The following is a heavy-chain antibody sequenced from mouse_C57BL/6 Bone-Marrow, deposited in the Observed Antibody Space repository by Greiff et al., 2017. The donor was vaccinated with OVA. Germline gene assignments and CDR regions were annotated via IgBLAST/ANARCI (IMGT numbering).Heavy chain of an antibody. CDR1: GYTFTSYW. J-gene: IGHJ4*01. D-gene: IGHD2-2*01. CDR2: IDPSDSYT. CDR3: ARGGCLRGAMDD. V-gene: IGHV1-69*01. Sequence: VQLQQPGAELVMPGASVKLSCKASGYTFTSYWMHWVKQRPGQGLEWIGEIDPSDSYTNYNQKFKGKSTLTVDKSSSTAYMQLSSLTSEDSAVYYCARGGCLRGAMDDWGQGTSVTVSS.